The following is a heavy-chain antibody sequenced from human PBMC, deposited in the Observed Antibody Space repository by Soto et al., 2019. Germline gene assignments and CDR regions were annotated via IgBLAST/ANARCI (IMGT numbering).Heavy chain of an antibody. CDR1: GYTFSDYY. CDR2: IDTSGTKI. D-gene: IGHD3-3*01. V-gene: IGHV3-11*01. CDR3: ASHYDMWSGSLSPVDY. J-gene: IGHJ4*02. Sequence: QVQLVESGGDLVKPGGSLRLSCAASGYTFSDYYMSWIRQAPGKGLEWISYIDTSGTKIYYADSVKGRFTITRDNAKNSLYLEMNSLRDEDTAVYYCASHYDMWSGSLSPVDYGGQGTLVTVSS.